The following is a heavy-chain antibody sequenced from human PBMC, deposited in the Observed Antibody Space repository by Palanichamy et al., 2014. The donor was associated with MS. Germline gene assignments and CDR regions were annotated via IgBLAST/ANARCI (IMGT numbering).Heavy chain of an antibody. CDR3: ARHGMATTLGYYYYGMDV. V-gene: IGHV5-51*01. Sequence: TRYSPSFQGQVTISADKSISTAYLQWSNLKASDTAMYYCARHGMATTLGYYYYGMDVWGQGTTVTVSS. D-gene: IGHD5-24*01. J-gene: IGHJ6*02. CDR2: T.